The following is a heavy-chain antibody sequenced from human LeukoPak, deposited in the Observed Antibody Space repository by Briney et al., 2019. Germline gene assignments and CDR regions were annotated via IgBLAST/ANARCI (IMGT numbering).Heavy chain of an antibody. V-gene: IGHV1-2*02. CDR3: ARVIRDCSSTSCYPYLFDY. J-gene: IGHJ4*02. Sequence: ASVKVSCKASGYTFTGYYMHWVRQAPGQGLEWMGWINPNSGGTNYAQKFQGRVTMTRDTSISTAYMELSRLRSDDTAVYYCARVIRDCSSTSCYPYLFDYWGQGTLVTVSS. CDR1: GYTFTGYY. CDR2: INPNSGGT. D-gene: IGHD2-2*01.